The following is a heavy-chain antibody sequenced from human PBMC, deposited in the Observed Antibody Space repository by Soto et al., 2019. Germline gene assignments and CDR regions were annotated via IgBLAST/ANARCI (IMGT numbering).Heavy chain of an antibody. Sequence: SQTLSLTCAISGDSVSSNNAAWAWIRQSPSRGLEWLGRTYYRSKWYDDYAVSVKSRITINPDTSKNQFSLQLNSVTPGDTAVYYCVRVRYGSGGFYYCGRDVWGQGTTVTVSS. D-gene: IGHD6-19*01. V-gene: IGHV6-1*01. CDR1: GDSVSSNNAA. CDR3: VRVRYGSGGFYYCGRDV. J-gene: IGHJ6*02. CDR2: TYYRSKWYD.